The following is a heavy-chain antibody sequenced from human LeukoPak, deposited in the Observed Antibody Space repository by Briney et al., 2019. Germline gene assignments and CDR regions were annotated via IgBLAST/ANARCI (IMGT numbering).Heavy chain of an antibody. Sequence: GESLKISCKASGYSFTTYWIGWVRQMPGKGLEWMGITFPGGSDTKYSPPFQGLVTMSADRSISTAYLQWSSLKASDTAMYYCARSSSGYSSLEYWGQGTLVTVSS. D-gene: IGHD3-22*01. V-gene: IGHV5-51*01. CDR3: ARSSSGYSSLEY. CDR2: TFPGGSDT. J-gene: IGHJ4*02. CDR1: GYSFTTYW.